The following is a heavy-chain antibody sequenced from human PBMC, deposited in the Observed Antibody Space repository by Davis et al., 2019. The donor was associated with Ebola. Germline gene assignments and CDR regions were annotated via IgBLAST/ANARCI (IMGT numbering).Heavy chain of an antibody. CDR3: ARALHDEVLDY. D-gene: IGHD3-3*01. J-gene: IGHJ4*02. CDR2: TSHNERER. V-gene: IGHV3-30*04. CDR1: GFTFSNHA. Sequence: GESLKISCVASGFTFSNHAMHWDRQAPGKGLEWVAVTSHNERERFYGESVQGRFTISRDNSENVLYLQMDSLRPDDTAIYFCARALHDEVLDYWGQGTPVTVSS.